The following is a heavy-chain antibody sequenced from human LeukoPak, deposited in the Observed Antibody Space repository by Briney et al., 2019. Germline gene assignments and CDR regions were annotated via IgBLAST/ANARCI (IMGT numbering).Heavy chain of an antibody. Sequence: GGSLRLSCAASDFSFITYAMSWVRQAPGKGLEWVSTISGGGDATYYADSVKGRFTISRDNAKNSLYLQMNSLRAEDTAVYFCASGTLLQHRKTVFSAFDYWGQGTLVTVSS. V-gene: IGHV3-23*01. CDR1: DFSFITYA. CDR2: ISGGGDAT. J-gene: IGHJ4*02. D-gene: IGHD3-22*01. CDR3: ASGTLLQHRKTVFSAFDY.